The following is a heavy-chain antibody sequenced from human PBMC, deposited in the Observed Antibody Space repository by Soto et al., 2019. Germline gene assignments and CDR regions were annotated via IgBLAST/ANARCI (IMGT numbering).Heavy chain of an antibody. J-gene: IGHJ6*02. CDR1: GGTFSSYA. CDR3: ASHSGSSPEGRYYYGMDV. V-gene: IGHV1-69*12. D-gene: IGHD1-26*01. Sequence: QVQLVQSGAEVKKPGSSVKVSCKASGGTFSSYAISWVRQAPGQGLEWMGGIIPIFGTADYAQKFQVRVTITADESTSTAYMELSSLRSEDTAVYYCASHSGSSPEGRYYYGMDVWGQGTTVTVSS. CDR2: IIPIFGTA.